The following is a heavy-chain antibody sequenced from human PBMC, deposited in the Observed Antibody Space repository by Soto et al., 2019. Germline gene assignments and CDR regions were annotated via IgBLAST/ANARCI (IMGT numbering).Heavy chain of an antibody. CDR1: GIVLSSYA. J-gene: IGHJ4*02. V-gene: IGHV3-30-3*01. D-gene: IGHD6-19*01. CDR2: VSNDGNKK. CDR3: ARDVPIGWYNYFDY. Sequence: GGSLRLSCAASGIVLSSYAMHWIRQAPGKGLEWVAVVSNDGNKKLYTDAVKGRFTISRDNSESTLYLEMNSLTPEDTAVYYCARDVPIGWYNYFDYWGQGTLVTVSS.